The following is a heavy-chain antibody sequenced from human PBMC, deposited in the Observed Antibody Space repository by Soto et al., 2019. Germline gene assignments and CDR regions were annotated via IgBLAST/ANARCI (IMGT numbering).Heavy chain of an antibody. CDR2: IWYDGSNT. CDR3: ARGLRAAPGRYYFQY. Sequence: QVQLVESGGGVVQPGRSLTLSCAASGFIFSSYGMHWVRQAPGKGLQWVAVIWYDGSNTYYADSVKGRFTISRDNSKNTLYLQRNSLRAEDLAVYYVARGLRAAPGRYYFQYWGQGTLVTVSS. D-gene: IGHD6-13*01. J-gene: IGHJ1*01. V-gene: IGHV3-33*01. CDR1: GFIFSSYG.